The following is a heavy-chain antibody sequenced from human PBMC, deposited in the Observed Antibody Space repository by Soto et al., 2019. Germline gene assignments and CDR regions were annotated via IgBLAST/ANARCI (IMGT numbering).Heavy chain of an antibody. CDR1: GLTFKTYA. Sequence: QVRLLESGGGVVQPGRSLRLSCAASGLTFKTYAMYWVRQAPGQGLEWVALISFDGNNKFYGDSVKGRFTISRDNSKNTLYLQVSSLRAEDTAVYYCATGKDGLSAYQTPFDYWGQGTLVTVSS. CDR2: ISFDGNNK. V-gene: IGHV3-33*01. D-gene: IGHD3-9*01. CDR3: ATGKDGLSAYQTPFDY. J-gene: IGHJ4*02.